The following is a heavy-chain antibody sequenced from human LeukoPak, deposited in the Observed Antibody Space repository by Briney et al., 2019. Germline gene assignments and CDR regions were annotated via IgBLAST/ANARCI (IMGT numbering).Heavy chain of an antibody. J-gene: IGHJ5*02. CDR2: IYHSGST. CDR3: ARGEVVVVPAAIRFDP. V-gene: IGHV4-38-2*01. D-gene: IGHD2-2*01. Sequence: PSETLSLTCAVSGYSISSGYYWGWIRQPPGKGLEWIGSIYHSGSTYYNPSLKSRVTISADTSKNQFSLKLSSVTAADTAVYYCARGEVVVVPAAIRFDPWGQGTLVTVSS. CDR1: GYSISSGYY.